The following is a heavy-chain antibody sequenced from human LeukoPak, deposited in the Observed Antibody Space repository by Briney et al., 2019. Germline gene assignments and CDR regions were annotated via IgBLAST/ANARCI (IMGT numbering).Heavy chain of an antibody. D-gene: IGHD3-10*01. Sequence: PGGSLRLSCAASGFTFSSYAMHWVRQAPGKGLEYVSAISSNGGSTYYANSVKGRFTISRDNSKNTLYLQMGSLRAEDMAVYYCARGSSGSYYNGCDYWGQGTLVTVSS. CDR3: ARGSSGSYYNGCDY. CDR1: GFTFSSYA. CDR2: ISSNGGST. J-gene: IGHJ4*02. V-gene: IGHV3-64*01.